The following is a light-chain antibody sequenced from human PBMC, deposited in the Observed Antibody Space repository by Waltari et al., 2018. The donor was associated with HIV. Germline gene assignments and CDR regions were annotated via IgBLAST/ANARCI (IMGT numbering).Light chain of an antibody. CDR2: LPS. Sequence: IVMTQSPRPLSVTPGEPASISCRSSQSLLHSNGYDYLDWYVQKPGQSPQLLIYLPSNRASGVPDRFSGRGSDTNLTLKITRVESEDVGVYYCMQALQTLTFGGGTKVEI. V-gene: IGKV2-28*01. CDR3: MQALQTLT. J-gene: IGKJ4*01. CDR1: QSLLHSNGYDY.